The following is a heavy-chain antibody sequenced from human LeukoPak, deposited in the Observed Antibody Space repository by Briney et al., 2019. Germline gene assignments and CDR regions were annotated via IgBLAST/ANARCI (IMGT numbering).Heavy chain of an antibody. D-gene: IGHD3-16*01. V-gene: IGHV1-3*01. CDR3: ARTWGAAFDI. CDR2: INAGNGNT. J-gene: IGHJ3*02. CDR1: GYTFTSYA. Sequence: ASVKVSCKASGYTFTSYAMHWVRQAPGQRLGWMGWINAGNGNTKYSQKFQGRVTMTRNTSISTAYMELSSLRSEDTAVYYCARTWGAAFDIWGQGTMVTVSS.